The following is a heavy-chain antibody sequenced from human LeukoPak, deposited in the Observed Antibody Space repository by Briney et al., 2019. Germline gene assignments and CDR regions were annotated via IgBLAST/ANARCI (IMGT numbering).Heavy chain of an antibody. CDR1: GGSFSGYY. Sequence: SETLSLTCAVYGGSFSGYYWSWIRQPPGKGLEWIGEINHSGSTNYNPSLKSRVTISVDTYKNQFSLKLSSVTAADTAVYYCARDRLRDGYNYIDYWGQGTLVTVSS. J-gene: IGHJ4*02. V-gene: IGHV4-34*01. D-gene: IGHD5-24*01. CDR2: INHSGST. CDR3: ARDRLRDGYNYIDY.